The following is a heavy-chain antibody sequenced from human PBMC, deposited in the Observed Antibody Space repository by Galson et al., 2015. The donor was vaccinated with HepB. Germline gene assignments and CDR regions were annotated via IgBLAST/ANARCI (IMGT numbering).Heavy chain of an antibody. Sequence: SVKVSCKASGYTFTSYVLNWVRQAPGQGLEWMGWINTNTGNPTYAQGFTGRFVFSLDTSVSTAYLQISSLKAEDTAVYYWARVLVDLGGYYMDVWGKGTTVTVSS. CDR1: GYTFTSYV. J-gene: IGHJ6*03. CDR2: INTNTGNP. V-gene: IGHV7-4-1*02. D-gene: IGHD3-10*01. CDR3: ARVLVDLGGYYMDV.